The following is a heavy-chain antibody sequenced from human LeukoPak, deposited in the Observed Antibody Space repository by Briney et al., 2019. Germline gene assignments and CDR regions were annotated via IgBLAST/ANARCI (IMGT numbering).Heavy chain of an antibody. V-gene: IGHV3-53*01. J-gene: IGHJ6*02. CDR1: GFTVSSNY. CDR3: ARVPRLIYGTDV. CDR2: IYSGGST. Sequence: PGGSLRLSCAASGFTVSSNYMSWVRQAPGKGLEWVSVIYSGGSTYYADSVKGRFTISRDNSKNTLYLQMNSLRAEDTAVYYCARVPRLIYGTDVWGQGTTVTVSS. D-gene: IGHD2-8*01.